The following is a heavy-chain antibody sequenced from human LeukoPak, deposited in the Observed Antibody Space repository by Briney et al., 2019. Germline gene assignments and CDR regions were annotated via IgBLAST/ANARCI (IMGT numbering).Heavy chain of an antibody. V-gene: IGHV1-3*01. J-gene: IGHJ4*02. CDR2: INAGNGNT. CDR1: GYTFTSYA. CDR3: ARAPGLRYFDWLPDYFDY. D-gene: IGHD3-9*01. Sequence: ASVKVSCKASGYTFTSYAMHWVRQAPGQRREWMGWINAGNGNTKYSQKFQGRVTITRDTSASTAYMELSSLRSEDTAVYYCARAPGLRYFDWLPDYFDYWGQGTLVTVSS.